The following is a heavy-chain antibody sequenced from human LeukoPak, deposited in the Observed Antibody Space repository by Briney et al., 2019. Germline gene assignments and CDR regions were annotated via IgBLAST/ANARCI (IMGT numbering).Heavy chain of an antibody. CDR2: IIPILGIA. CDR3: ARVDGTTVTPYYYYGMDV. V-gene: IGHV1-69*02. CDR1: GGNFSSYT. D-gene: IGHD4-17*01. Sequence: SVEVSCKASGGNFSSYTISWVRQAPGQGPEWMGRIIPILGIANYAQKFQGRVTITADKSTSTAYMELSSLRSEDTAVYYCARVDGTTVTPYYYYGMDVWGQGTTVTVSS. J-gene: IGHJ6*02.